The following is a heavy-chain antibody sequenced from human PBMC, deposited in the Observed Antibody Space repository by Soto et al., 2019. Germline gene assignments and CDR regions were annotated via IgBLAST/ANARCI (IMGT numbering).Heavy chain of an antibody. CDR1: GGSISSYY. D-gene: IGHD3-10*01. Sequence: QVQLQESGPGLVKPSETLSLTCTVSGGSISSYYWSWIRQPPGKGLEWIGYIYYSGSTNYNPSLKSRVTRSVDTSKNQFSLKLSSVTAADTAVYYCARTLWFGELTVYNQNNWFDPWGQGTLVTVSS. CDR2: IYYSGST. V-gene: IGHV4-59*01. CDR3: ARTLWFGELTVYNQNNWFDP. J-gene: IGHJ5*02.